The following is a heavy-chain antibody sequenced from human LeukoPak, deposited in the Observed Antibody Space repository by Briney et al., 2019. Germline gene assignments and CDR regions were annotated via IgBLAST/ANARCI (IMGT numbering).Heavy chain of an antibody. J-gene: IGHJ6*02. CDR2: VGPSDSYT. CDR3: ARRVGYYYYGMDV. D-gene: IGHD2-15*01. Sequence: GESLKISCKGSGYSFTSYWISWVRQMPGKGLEWMGRVGPSDSYTNYSPSFQGHVTISADKSISTAYLQWSSLKASDTAMYYCARRVGYYYYGMDVWGQGTTVTVSS. V-gene: IGHV5-10-1*01. CDR1: GYSFTSYW.